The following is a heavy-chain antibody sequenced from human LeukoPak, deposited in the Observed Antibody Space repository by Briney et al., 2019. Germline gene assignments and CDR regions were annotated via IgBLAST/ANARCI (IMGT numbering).Heavy chain of an antibody. CDR3: AREAVAGPSFDY. D-gene: IGHD6-19*01. J-gene: IGHJ4*02. CDR2: ISYDGSNK. V-gene: IGHV3-30-3*01. Sequence: GGSLRLSCAASGFTFSSYAMHWVRQAPGKGLEWVAVISYDGSNKYHADSVKGRFTISRDNSKNTLYLQMNSLRAEDTAVYYCAREAVAGPSFDYWGQGTLVTVSS. CDR1: GFTFSSYA.